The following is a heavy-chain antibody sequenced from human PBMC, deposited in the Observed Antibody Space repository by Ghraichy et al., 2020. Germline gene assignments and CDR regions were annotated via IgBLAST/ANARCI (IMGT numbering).Heavy chain of an antibody. J-gene: IGHJ6*02. CDR1: GFRFATYA. CDR3: AKFRYSGSYAYYYYGMDV. Sequence: GGSLRLSCAVSGFRFATYAMSWVRQAPGKGLEWVSTFGDDGRTTFYADSVKGRFTISRDNSKNTLYLQMNSLRAEDTAVYYCAKFRYSGSYAYYYYGMDVWGQGTTVTVSS. V-gene: IGHV3-23*01. CDR2: FGDDGRTT. D-gene: IGHD1-26*01.